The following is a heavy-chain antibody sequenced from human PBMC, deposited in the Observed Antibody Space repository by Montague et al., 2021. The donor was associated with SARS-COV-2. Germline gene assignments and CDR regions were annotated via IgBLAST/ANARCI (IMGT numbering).Heavy chain of an antibody. CDR1: GGSFSGYY. CDR3: ARGVRWRVVVVIAFPYYCFDY. CDR2: INHSGST. D-gene: IGHD2-21*01. V-gene: IGHV4-34*01. Sequence: SETLSLTCTVYGGSFSGYYWSWIRQPPGKGLEWIGEINHSGSTNYNPSLKSRVTITVEKTTNKFSLKLSSVTAAATAADYCARGVRWRVVVVIAFPYYCFDYWGQGTLVTVSS. J-gene: IGHJ4*02.